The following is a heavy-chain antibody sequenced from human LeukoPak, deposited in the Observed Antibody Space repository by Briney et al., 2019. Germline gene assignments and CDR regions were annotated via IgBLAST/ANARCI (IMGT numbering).Heavy chain of an antibody. D-gene: IGHD6-6*01. CDR1: GFTVSNNY. V-gene: IGHV3-66*01. CDR3: ARDPPAVAANTYG. J-gene: IGHJ4*02. CDR2: VYSGGAT. Sequence: GGSLRLSCAAPGFTVSNNYMRWVRQAPGKGLEWVSLVYSGGATFYADAVKGRFTISRDGSKNTLYLQMNSLRAEDTAVYYCARDPPAVAANTYGWGQGTLVTVSS.